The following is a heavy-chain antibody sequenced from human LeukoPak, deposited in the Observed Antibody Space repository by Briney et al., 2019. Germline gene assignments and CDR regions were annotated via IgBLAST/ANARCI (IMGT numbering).Heavy chain of an antibody. CDR3: AKGYYGSGSYLDYFDY. V-gene: IGHV3-23*01. D-gene: IGHD3-10*01. Sequence: GGSLRLSCAASGFTFSSYAMSWVRQAPGKGLEWVSTISGNGDYTYYADSVKGRFTISRDNSKNTLFLQMNSLRAEDTAIYYCAKGYYGSGSYLDYFDYWGQGTLVTVSS. J-gene: IGHJ4*02. CDR1: GFTFSSYA. CDR2: ISGNGDYT.